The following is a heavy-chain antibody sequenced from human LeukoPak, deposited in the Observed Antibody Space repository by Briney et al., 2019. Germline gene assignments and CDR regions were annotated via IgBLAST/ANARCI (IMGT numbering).Heavy chain of an antibody. J-gene: IGHJ4*02. Sequence: PSETLSLTCAVYGGSFSGYYWSWIRQPPGKGLEWIGEINHSGSTNYNPSLKSRVTISVDTSKNQFSLKLSSVTAADTAVYYCARATNVLLWFGEQEGALDYWGQGTLVTVSS. CDR2: INHSGST. CDR3: ARATNVLLWFGEQEGALDY. D-gene: IGHD3-10*01. CDR1: GGSFSGYY. V-gene: IGHV4-34*01.